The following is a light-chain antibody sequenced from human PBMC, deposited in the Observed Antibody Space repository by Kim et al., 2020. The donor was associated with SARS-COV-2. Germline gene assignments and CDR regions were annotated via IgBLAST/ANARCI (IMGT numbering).Light chain of an antibody. V-gene: IGKV3-11*01. Sequence: LSPGERATLSCRASQSVSSYLAWYQQKPGQAPRLLIYDASNGATGIPARFSGSGSGTDFTLTISSLEPEDFAVYYCQQRSNWPLTFGGGTKVDIK. J-gene: IGKJ4*01. CDR3: QQRSNWPLT. CDR1: QSVSSY. CDR2: DAS.